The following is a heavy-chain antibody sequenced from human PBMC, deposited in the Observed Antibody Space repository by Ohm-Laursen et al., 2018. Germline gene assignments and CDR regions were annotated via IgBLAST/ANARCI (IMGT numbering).Heavy chain of an antibody. CDR1: GFTFTNYG. Sequence: GSSVTVSCKTSGFTFTNYGISWVRQAPGQGFEWMGWISAYNGNINYAQKLQGRVTMTTDTSTSTTYMELRSLRSDDTAVFYCARDSPVRITMTGGDLRNPTQRGFVDYWGQGTLVTVSS. V-gene: IGHV1-18*01. D-gene: IGHD3-22*01. CDR3: ARDSPVRITMTGGDLRNPTQRGFVDY. J-gene: IGHJ4*02. CDR2: ISAYNGNI.